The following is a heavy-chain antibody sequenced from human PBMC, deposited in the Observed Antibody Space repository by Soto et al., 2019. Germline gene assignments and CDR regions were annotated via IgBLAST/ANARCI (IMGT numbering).Heavy chain of an antibody. CDR3: ARSPRSSTYFDY. J-gene: IGHJ4*02. V-gene: IGHV5-51*01. CDR1: GYTFSNFW. Sequence: GESLKISCHCSGYTFSNFWIGWVRQLPGKGLEWMGIIYPGDHETRYSPSFHGKVTISADKSINTAYLQWNSLEASDTAFYFCARSPRSSTYFDYWGQGALVTVSS. D-gene: IGHD6-13*01. CDR2: IYPGDHET.